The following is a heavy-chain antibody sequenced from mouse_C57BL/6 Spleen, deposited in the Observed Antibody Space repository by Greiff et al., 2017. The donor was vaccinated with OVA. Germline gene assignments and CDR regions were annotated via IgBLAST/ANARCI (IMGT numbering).Heavy chain of an antibody. CDR1: GYTFTSYW. D-gene: IGHD1-1*01. Sequence: VQLQQPGAELVKPGASVKMSCKASGYTFTSYWITWVKQRPGQGLAWIGDIYPGSGSTNYNEKFKSKATLTVDTSSSTAYLQLSSLTSEDSAVYYCATYGSSPSWFAYWGQGTLVTVSA. V-gene: IGHV1-55*01. CDR2: IYPGSGST. CDR3: ATYGSSPSWFAY. J-gene: IGHJ3*01.